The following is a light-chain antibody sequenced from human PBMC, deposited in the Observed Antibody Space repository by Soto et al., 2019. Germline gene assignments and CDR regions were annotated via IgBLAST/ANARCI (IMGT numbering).Light chain of an antibody. J-gene: IGKJ1*01. V-gene: IGKV1-5*01. CDR2: AAS. Sequence: GDGVTITCRASQTISGWLAWYQQKPGEAPKLLIFAASNLQSGVPSRFSGSGSVTDFTLAITGLQPEDFATYYCLQYYNFSWTFGQGTKVDIK. CDR1: QTISGW. CDR3: LQYYNFSWT.